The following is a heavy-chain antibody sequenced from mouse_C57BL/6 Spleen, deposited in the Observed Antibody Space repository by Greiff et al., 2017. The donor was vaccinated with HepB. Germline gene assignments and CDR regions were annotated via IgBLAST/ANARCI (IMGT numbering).Heavy chain of an antibody. D-gene: IGHD2-4*01. CDR3: ARETGTMITTKDAMDD. CDR2: IYPSDSET. Sequence: QVQLQQPGAELVRPGSSVKLSCKASGYTFTSYWMDWVKQRPGQGLEWIGNIYPSDSETHYNQKFKDKATLTVNKSSSTAYMQLSSLTSEDSAVYYCARETGTMITTKDAMDDWGQGTSVTVSS. J-gene: IGHJ4*01. CDR1: GYTFTSYW. V-gene: IGHV1-61*01.